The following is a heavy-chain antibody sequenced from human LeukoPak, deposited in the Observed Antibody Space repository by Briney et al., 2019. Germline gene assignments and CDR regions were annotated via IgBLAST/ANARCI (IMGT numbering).Heavy chain of an antibody. CDR3: ARSRGSSWSRVGYYYYGMDI. CDR2: IIPIFGTA. D-gene: IGHD6-13*01. V-gene: IGHV1-69*13. CDR1: GGTFSSYA. J-gene: IGHJ6*02. Sequence: SVKVSCKASGGTFSSYAISWVRQAPGQGLEWMGGIIPIFGTANYAQKFQGRVTITADESTSTAYMELSSLRSEDTAVYYCARSRGSSWSRVGYYYYGMDIWGQGTTVTVSS.